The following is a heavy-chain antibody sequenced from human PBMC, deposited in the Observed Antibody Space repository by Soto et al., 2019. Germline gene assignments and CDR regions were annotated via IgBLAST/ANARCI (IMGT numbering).Heavy chain of an antibody. V-gene: IGHV4-34*01. CDR1: GGSFSGYY. CDR3: ARKRGMDV. CDR2: INHSGST. Sequence: SETPSLTCAVYGGSFSGYYWSWIRQPPGKGLEWIGEINHSGSTNYNPSLKSRVTISVDTSKNQFSLKLSSVTAADTAVYYCARKRGMDVWGQGTTVTVSS. J-gene: IGHJ6*02.